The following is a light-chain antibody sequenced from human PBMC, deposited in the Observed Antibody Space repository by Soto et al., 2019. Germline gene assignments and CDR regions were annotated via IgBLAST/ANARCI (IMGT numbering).Light chain of an antibody. CDR3: QQYNNWPRT. J-gene: IGKJ1*01. CDR2: GAS. Sequence: TVLTQSPGTLSLSPGERATLSCRASQNVSSNLAWYQQKPGQAPRLLIYGASTRATGIPARFSGSGSGTEFTLTISSLQSEDFAVYYCQQYNNWPRTFGQGTKVDI. CDR1: QNVSSN. V-gene: IGKV3-15*01.